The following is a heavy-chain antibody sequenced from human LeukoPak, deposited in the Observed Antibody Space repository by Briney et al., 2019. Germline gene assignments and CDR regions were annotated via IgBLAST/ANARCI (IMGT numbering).Heavy chain of an antibody. CDR3: TRRVEGVPAARPPNYYYYYYMDV. J-gene: IGHJ6*03. CDR2: IRSKANSYAT. V-gene: IGHV3-73*01. D-gene: IGHD2-2*01. CDR1: GFTFSGSA. Sequence: GGSLGLSCAASGFTFSGSAMHWVRQASGKGLEWVGRIRSKANSYATAYAASVKGRFTISRDDSKNTAYLQMNSLKTEDTAVYYCTRRVEGVPAARPPNYYYYYYMDVWGKGTTVTVSS.